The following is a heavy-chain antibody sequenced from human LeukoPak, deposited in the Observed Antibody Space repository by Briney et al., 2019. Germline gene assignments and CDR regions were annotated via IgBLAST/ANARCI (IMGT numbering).Heavy chain of an antibody. J-gene: IGHJ4*02. CDR1: GFTFSNAW. V-gene: IGHV3-15*01. CDR2: IKSKTDGGTT. CDR3: TTGDYDILTGYLSFDY. Sequence: GGSLRLSCAASGFTFSNAWMSWVRQAPGKGLEWVGRIKSKTDGGTTDYAAPVKGRFTISRDDSKNTLYLQMNSLKTEDTALYYCTTGDYDILTGYLSFDYWGREPWSPSPQ. D-gene: IGHD3-9*01.